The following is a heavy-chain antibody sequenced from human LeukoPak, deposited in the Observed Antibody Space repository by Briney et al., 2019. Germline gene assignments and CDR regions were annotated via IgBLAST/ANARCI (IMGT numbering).Heavy chain of an antibody. V-gene: IGHV3-64*01. J-gene: IGHJ2*01. Sequence: GGSLRLSCAASGFTFSSYAMHWVRQAPRKGLEYASAISSNGGSTYYANSVKGRFTISRDNSKNTLYLQMGSLRAEDMAVYYCARERGRDRRGGYDYLDWYFDLWGRGTLVTVSS. CDR1: GFTFSSYA. D-gene: IGHD5-12*01. CDR3: ARERGRDRRGGYDYLDWYFDL. CDR2: ISSNGGST.